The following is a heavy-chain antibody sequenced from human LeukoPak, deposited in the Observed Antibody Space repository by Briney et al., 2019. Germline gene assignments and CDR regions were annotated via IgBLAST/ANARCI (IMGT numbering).Heavy chain of an antibody. J-gene: IGHJ4*02. D-gene: IGHD5-24*01. CDR2: ISYDGSNK. CDR3: ASRDGYKDY. V-gene: IGHV3-30-3*01. CDR1: GFTFSSYA. Sequence: GGSLRLSCAASGFTFSSYAMHWVRQAPGKRLEWVAVISYDGSNKYYADSVKGRFTISRDNSKNTLYLQMNSLRAEDTAVYYCASRDGYKDYWGQGTLVTVSS.